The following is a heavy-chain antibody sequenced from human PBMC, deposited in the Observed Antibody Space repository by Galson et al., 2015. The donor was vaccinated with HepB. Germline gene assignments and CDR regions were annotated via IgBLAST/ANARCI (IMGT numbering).Heavy chain of an antibody. D-gene: IGHD3-22*01. Sequence: SVKVSCKASGYTFTSYYMHWVRQAPGQGLEWMGIINPSGGSTSYAQKFQGRVTITRDTSTSTVYMELSSLRSEDTAVYYCARGGNYDRPTHDAFDIWGQGTMVTVSS. V-gene: IGHV1-46*01. CDR2: INPSGGST. CDR3: ARGGNYDRPTHDAFDI. CDR1: GYTFTSYY. J-gene: IGHJ3*02.